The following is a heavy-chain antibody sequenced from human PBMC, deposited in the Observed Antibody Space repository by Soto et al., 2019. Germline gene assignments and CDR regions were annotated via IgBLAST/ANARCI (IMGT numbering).Heavy chain of an antibody. CDR3: TTEGDGEGRYFDY. CDR2: IKSKTDGGTT. V-gene: IGHV3-15*01. J-gene: IGHJ4*02. CDR1: GFTFSNAW. D-gene: IGHD4-17*01. Sequence: PGGSLRLSCAAPGFTFSNAWMSWVRQAPGKGLEWVGRIKSKTDGGTTDYAAPVKGRFTISRDDSKNTLYLQMNSLKTEDTAVYYCTTEGDGEGRYFDYWGQGTLVTVSS.